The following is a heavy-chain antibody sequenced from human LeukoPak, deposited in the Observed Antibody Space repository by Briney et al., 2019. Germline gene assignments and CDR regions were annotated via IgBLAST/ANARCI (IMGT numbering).Heavy chain of an antibody. Sequence: SETLSLTCTVSGGSIRSYYWSWIRQPAGKGLEWIGRIYTSGSTNYNPSLKSRVTMSVDTSKNQFSLKLSSVTAADTAVYYCARDLVVPAAMHYYMDVWGKGTTVTVSS. D-gene: IGHD2-2*01. V-gene: IGHV4-4*07. J-gene: IGHJ6*03. CDR3: ARDLVVPAAMHYYMDV. CDR2: IYTSGST. CDR1: GGSIRSYY.